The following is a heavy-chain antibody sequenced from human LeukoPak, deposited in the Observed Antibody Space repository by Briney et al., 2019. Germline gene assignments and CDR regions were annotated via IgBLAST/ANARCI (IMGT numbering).Heavy chain of an antibody. D-gene: IGHD2-21*01. CDR2: IYPGDSDT. CDR1: GYSFTSYW. V-gene: IGHV5-51*01. J-gene: IGHJ4*02. CDR3: ARLAYCGGDCYPPLLDFDY. Sequence: GESLKISCKGSGYSFTSYWIGWVRQMPGKGLEWMGIIYPGDSDTRYSPSFQGQVTISADKSISTAYLQWSSLKASDTAMYYCARLAYCGGDCYPPLLDFDYWGQGTLVTVSS.